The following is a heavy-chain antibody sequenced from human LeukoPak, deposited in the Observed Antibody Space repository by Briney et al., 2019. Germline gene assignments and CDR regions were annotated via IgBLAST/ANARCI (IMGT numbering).Heavy chain of an antibody. J-gene: IGHJ4*02. CDR1: GFTFSSYW. CDR2: INSDGSST. CDR3: ARGYYGSGSYYFDY. Sequence: GGSLRLSCAASGFTFSSYWMHWVRQAPGKGLVWVSRINSDGSSTSYADSVKGRLTISRDNAKNTLYLQMNSLRAEDTAVYYCARGYYGSGSYYFDYWGQGTLVTVSS. V-gene: IGHV3-74*01. D-gene: IGHD3-10*01.